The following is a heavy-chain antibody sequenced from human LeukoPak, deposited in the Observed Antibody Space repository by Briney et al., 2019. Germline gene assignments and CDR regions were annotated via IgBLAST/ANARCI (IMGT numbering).Heavy chain of an antibody. J-gene: IGHJ4*02. CDR2: IYYSGST. V-gene: IGHV4-59*08. Sequence: KPSETLSLTCTVSGGSISSYYWSWIRQPPGKGLEWIGYIYYSGSTNYNPSLKSRVTTSVDTSKNQFSLKLSSVTAADTAVYYCARQFGELYFDYWGQGTLVTVSS. D-gene: IGHD3-10*01. CDR1: GGSISSYY. CDR3: ARQFGELYFDY.